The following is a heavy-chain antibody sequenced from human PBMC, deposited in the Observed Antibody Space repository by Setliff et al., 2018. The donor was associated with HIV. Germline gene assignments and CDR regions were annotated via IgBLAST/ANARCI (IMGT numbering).Heavy chain of an antibody. CDR3: ARGAQDY. Sequence: GASVKVSCKTSGGTLNSYAISWVRQAPGQGLEWMGGIIPIFGTANYAQKFQGRVTITADESTSTAYMELTGLRSEDTALYFCARGAQDYWGQGTLVTVSS. CDR2: IIPIFGTA. V-gene: IGHV1-69*13. CDR1: GGTLNSYA. J-gene: IGHJ4*02.